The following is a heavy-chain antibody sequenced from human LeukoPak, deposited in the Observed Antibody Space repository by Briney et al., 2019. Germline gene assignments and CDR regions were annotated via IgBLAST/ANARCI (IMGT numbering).Heavy chain of an antibody. Sequence: PGGSLRLSCAAPGIPFSSFGMHWLRQAPGKGLEWVAFIWYDGSNKFYADSVKGRFTISRDNSKNTLYLQMNSLRAEDTAVYYCARDGTLTAGPSDPWGRGTLVTVSS. CDR1: GIPFSSFG. CDR3: ARDGTLTAGPSDP. V-gene: IGHV3-33*01. D-gene: IGHD1-1*01. CDR2: IWYDGSNK. J-gene: IGHJ5*02.